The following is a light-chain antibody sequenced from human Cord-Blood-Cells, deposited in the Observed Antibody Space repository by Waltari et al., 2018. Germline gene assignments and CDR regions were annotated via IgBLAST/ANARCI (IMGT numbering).Light chain of an antibody. Sequence: QSALTQPRSVSGSPGQPVTISCTGTSSAVGGYNYVSWYQQHPGKAPKLMIYDVSKRPSGVPDRFSGSKSGNTASLTISGLQAEDEADYYCCSYAGSYTWVFGGGTKLTVL. V-gene: IGLV2-11*01. J-gene: IGLJ3*02. CDR1: SSAVGGYNY. CDR3: CSYAGSYTWV. CDR2: DVS.